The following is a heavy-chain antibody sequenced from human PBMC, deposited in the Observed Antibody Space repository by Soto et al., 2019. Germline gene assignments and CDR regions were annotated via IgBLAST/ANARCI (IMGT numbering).Heavy chain of an antibody. D-gene: IGHD6-19*01. CDR1: GNTFTSYG. Sequence: GASVKVSCKASGNTFTSYGISWVRQAPGQGLEWMGWISADNGNTNYAQKLQGRVSMTTDTSTSTAYMELRSLRSDDTAVYYCAAGGWYGGDFDMWGQGTMVTVSS. V-gene: IGHV1-18*04. J-gene: IGHJ3*02. CDR2: ISADNGNT. CDR3: AAGGWYGGDFDM.